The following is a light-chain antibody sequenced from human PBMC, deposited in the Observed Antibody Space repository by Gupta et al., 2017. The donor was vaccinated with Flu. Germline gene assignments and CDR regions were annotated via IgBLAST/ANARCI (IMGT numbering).Light chain of an antibody. CDR3: MQGKQWPPT. J-gene: IGKJ3*01. CDR1: QRRVHSDGNTY. V-gene: IGKV2-30*02. Sequence: VTLGQPASICCRSSQRRVHSDGNTYLNWFLQRPGQSPRRLIYKTSNRHSGVPDRFSGSGSGTDFTLKISRVEAEDVGVYYCMQGKQWPPTFGHGTKVDIK. CDR2: KTS.